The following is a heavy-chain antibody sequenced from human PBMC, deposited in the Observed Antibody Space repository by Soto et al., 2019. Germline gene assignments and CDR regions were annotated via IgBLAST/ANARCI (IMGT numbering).Heavy chain of an antibody. Sequence: PGGSLRLSCAASGFTFSSYAMHCVRQAPGKGLEWVAVISYDGSSKYYADSVKGRFTISRGNPKNTLYLQMQSLRAEDTAVYYCAKDGTHYVSGSYYQNYFESWGQGTMVTVSS. D-gene: IGHD3-10*01. CDR3: AKDGTHYVSGSYYQNYFES. CDR1: GFTFSSYA. J-gene: IGHJ4*02. V-gene: IGHV3-30-3*01. CDR2: ISYDGSSK.